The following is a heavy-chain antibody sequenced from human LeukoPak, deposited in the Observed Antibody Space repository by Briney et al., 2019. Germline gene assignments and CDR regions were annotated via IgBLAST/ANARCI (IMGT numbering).Heavy chain of an antibody. CDR2: INPSGGST. J-gene: IGHJ4*02. V-gene: IGHV1-46*01. Sequence: GASVKVSCKASGYTFTSYYMHWVRQAPGQGLEWMGIINPSGGSTSYAQKFQGRVTMTEDTSTDTAYMELSSLRSEDTAVYYCATDLDRLAGYSSSWYGNWGQGSLVTVSS. CDR3: ATDLDRLAGYSSSWYGN. CDR1: GYTFTSYY. D-gene: IGHD6-13*01.